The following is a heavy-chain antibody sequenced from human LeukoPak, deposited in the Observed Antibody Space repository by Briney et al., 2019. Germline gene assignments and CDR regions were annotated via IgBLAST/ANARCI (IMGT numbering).Heavy chain of an antibody. Sequence: GGSLRLSCAASGFTFSSYAMHWVRQAPGKGLEWVAVISYDGSNKYYADSVKGRFTISRDNSKNTLYLQMNSLRAEDTAVYYCARGDGGSPAEYFQHWGQGTLVTVSS. CDR3: ARGDGGSPAEYFQH. D-gene: IGHD4-23*01. J-gene: IGHJ1*01. V-gene: IGHV3-30-3*01. CDR1: GFTFSSYA. CDR2: ISYDGSNK.